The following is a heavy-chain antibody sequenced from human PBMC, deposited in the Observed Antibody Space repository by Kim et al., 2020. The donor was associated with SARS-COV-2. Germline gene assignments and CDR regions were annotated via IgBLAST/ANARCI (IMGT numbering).Heavy chain of an antibody. V-gene: IGHV3-30*04. CDR2: ISYDGSNK. CDR3: AKSGDFDWLLYCCPYGLFDY. J-gene: IGHJ4*02. D-gene: IGHD3-9*01. CDR1: GFTFSSYA. Sequence: GGSLRLSCAASGFTFSSYAMHWVRQAPGKGLEWVAVISYDGSNKYYADSVKGRFTISRDNSKNTLYLQMNSLRAEDTAVYYCAKSGDFDWLLYCCPYGLFDYWGQGTLVTVSS.